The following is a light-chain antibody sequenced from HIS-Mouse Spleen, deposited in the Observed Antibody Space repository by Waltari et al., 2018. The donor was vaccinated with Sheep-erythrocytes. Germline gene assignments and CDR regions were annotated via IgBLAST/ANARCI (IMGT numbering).Light chain of an antibody. CDR2: DFS. Sequence: QSALTQPRSVSGSPGQSVPIPCTGTSSDVGGYNYVSWYQQHPGKAPKLTIYDFSKRPSGVPDRFSGSKSGNTASLTISGLQAEDEADYYCCSYAGSYNHVCATGTKVTVL. V-gene: IGLV2-11*01. J-gene: IGLJ1*01. CDR1: SSDVGGYNY. CDR3: CSYAGSYNHV.